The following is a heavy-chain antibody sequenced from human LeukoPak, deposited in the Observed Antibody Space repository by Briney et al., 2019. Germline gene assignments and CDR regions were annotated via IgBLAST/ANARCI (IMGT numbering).Heavy chain of an antibody. Sequence: GASVKVSCKASGGTFSSYAISWVRQAPGQGLEWMGRIIPILGIANYAQKFQGRVTITADKSTSTAYMELSSLRSEDTAVYYCPRDHPAMANFDYWGQGTLVTVSS. V-gene: IGHV1-69*04. CDR1: GGTFSSYA. CDR3: PRDHPAMANFDY. J-gene: IGHJ4*02. D-gene: IGHD5-18*01. CDR2: IIPILGIA.